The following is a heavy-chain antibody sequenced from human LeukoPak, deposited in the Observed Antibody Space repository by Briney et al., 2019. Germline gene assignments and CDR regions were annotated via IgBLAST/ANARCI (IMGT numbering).Heavy chain of an antibody. D-gene: IGHD1-26*01. V-gene: IGHV3-33*01. CDR1: GFTFSSYD. Sequence: GRYLRLSWAASGFTFSSYDMHWVRQAPGKGMEWEAVIWYDGSNKYYADSVKGRFTISRDNSKNTLYLQMNSLRAEDTAVYYCARDPDSRSYRYYYYGIDIWGQGTTVTVSS. CDR2: IWYDGSNK. CDR3: ARDPDSRSYRYYYYGIDI. J-gene: IGHJ6*02.